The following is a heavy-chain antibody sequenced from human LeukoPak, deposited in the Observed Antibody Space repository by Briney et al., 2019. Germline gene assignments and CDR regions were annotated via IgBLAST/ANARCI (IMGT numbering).Heavy chain of an antibody. D-gene: IGHD3-22*01. CDR1: GYTFTSYG. Sequence: ASVKVSCKASGYTFTSYGISWVRQAPGQGLEWMGWISAYNGNTNYAQKLQGRVTMTTDTSTSTAYMELRSLISDDTAVYYCARDLLPYNYDSSGSRRHDAFDIWGQGTMVTVSS. CDR2: ISAYNGNT. J-gene: IGHJ3*02. V-gene: IGHV1-18*01. CDR3: ARDLLPYNYDSSGSRRHDAFDI.